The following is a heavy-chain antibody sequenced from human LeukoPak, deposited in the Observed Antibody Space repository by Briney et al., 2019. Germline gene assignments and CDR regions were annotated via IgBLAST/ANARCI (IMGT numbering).Heavy chain of an antibody. Sequence: EASVKVSCKASGYTFTSYAISWVRQAPGQGLEWMGGIIPIFGTANYAQKFQGRVTITADESTSTAYMELSSLRSEDTAVYYCARAPSMATPYYFDYWGQGTLVTVSS. V-gene: IGHV1-69*13. CDR3: ARAPSMATPYYFDY. J-gene: IGHJ4*02. D-gene: IGHD5-24*01. CDR2: IIPIFGTA. CDR1: GYTFTSYA.